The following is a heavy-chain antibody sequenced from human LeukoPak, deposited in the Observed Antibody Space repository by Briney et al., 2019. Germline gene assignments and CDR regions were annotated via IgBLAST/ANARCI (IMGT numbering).Heavy chain of an antibody. D-gene: IGHD3-10*01. CDR3: AKELPWFGELLTASDY. V-gene: IGHV3-23*01. Sequence: GGSLRRSCAASGFTFSSNAMSWVRQAPGKGLEWVLAISGSGGSTYYADSVKGRFTISRDNSKNTLYLQINSLRAEDTAVYYCAKELPWFGELLTASDYWGQGTLVTVSS. CDR2: ISGSGGST. CDR1: GFTFSSNA. J-gene: IGHJ4*02.